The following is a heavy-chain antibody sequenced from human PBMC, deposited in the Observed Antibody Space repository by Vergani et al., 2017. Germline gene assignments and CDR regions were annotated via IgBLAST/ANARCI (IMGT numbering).Heavy chain of an antibody. V-gene: IGHV3-43*01. CDR2: ISWDGGST. Sequence: EVQLVESGGVVVQPGGSLRLSCAASGFTFDDYTMHWVRQAPGKGLEWVSLISWDGGSTYYADSVKGRFTISRDNSKNSLYLQMNSLRTEDTALYYCAKGVRGDVHYYYYYGMDVWGQGTTVTVSS. D-gene: IGHD3-10*01. CDR1: GFTFDDYT. J-gene: IGHJ6*02. CDR3: AKGVRGDVHYYYYYGMDV.